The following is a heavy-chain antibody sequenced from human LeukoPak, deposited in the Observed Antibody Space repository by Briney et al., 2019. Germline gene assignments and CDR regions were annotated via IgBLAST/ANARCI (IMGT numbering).Heavy chain of an antibody. CDR2: ISSNGGST. V-gene: IGHV3-64*01. J-gene: IGHJ4*02. CDR3: ARERVDCSGGNCLHYFDY. CDR1: GFTFNSYT. Sequence: SGGSLRLSCAASGFTFNSYTMHWVRQAPGKGLEYVSAISSNGGSTYYANSVKGRFTISRDNSKNTLYLQMGSLRAEDMAVYYCARERVDCSGGNCLHYFDYWGQGTLVTVSS. D-gene: IGHD2-15*01.